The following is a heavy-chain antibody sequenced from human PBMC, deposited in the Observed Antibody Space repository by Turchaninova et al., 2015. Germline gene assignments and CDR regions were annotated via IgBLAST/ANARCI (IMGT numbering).Heavy chain of an antibody. Sequence: QITLKESGPTLVKPTQTLTLTCTFSGFSLSTSGVGVGWIRQPPGKALEWLPLIYWDDDKRYSPSLQRMLTITKDTSKNQVVLSMTSMDPMDTATYYCAHALRPTSSAEYFQHWGQGTLVTVSS. V-gene: IGHV2-5*02. D-gene: IGHD3-3*01. CDR3: AHALRPTSSAEYFQH. J-gene: IGHJ1*01. CDR2: IYWDDDK. CDR1: GFSLSTSGVG.